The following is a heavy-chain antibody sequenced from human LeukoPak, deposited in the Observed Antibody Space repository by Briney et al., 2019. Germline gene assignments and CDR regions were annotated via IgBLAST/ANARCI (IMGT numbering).Heavy chain of an antibody. CDR2: INPNSGGT. D-gene: IGHD6-19*01. J-gene: IGHJ3*02. V-gene: IGHV1-2*02. CDR3: ARVDRVAVALDAFDI. CDR1: GYTFTGYY. Sequence: GASVKVSCKASGYTFTGYYMHWVRQAPGQGLEWMGWINPNSGGTNYAQKFQGRVTMTRDTSISTAYMELSRLRSDDTAVYYCARVDRVAVALDAFDIWGQGTMVTVSS.